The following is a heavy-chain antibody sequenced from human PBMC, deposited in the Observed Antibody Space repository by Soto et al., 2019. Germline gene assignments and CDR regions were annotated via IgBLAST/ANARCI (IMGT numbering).Heavy chain of an antibody. CDR1: GYTFTSYG. CDR3: ARESVSSWSYNWFDP. Sequence: ASVKVSCTASGYTFTSYGISWVRQAPGQGLEWMGWISAYNGNTNYAQKLQGRVTMTTDTSTSTAYMELRSLRSDDTAVYYCARESVSSWSYNWFDPWGQGTLVTVSS. CDR2: ISAYNGNT. V-gene: IGHV1-18*01. J-gene: IGHJ5*02. D-gene: IGHD6-13*01.